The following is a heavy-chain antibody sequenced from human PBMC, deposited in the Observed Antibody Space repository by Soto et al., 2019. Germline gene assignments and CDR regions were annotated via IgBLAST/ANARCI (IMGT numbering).Heavy chain of an antibody. Sequence: QVQLVQSGAEVKKPGSSVKVSCKASGGTFSSYAISWVRQAPGQGLEWMGGIIPISGTANYAQKFQGRVTITADESTSPAYMELSSLRSEDTAVYYCARSEPYQPLVDYWGQGTLVTVSS. V-gene: IGHV1-69*12. CDR2: IIPISGTA. CDR3: ARSEPYQPLVDY. D-gene: IGHD2-2*01. CDR1: GGTFSSYA. J-gene: IGHJ4*02.